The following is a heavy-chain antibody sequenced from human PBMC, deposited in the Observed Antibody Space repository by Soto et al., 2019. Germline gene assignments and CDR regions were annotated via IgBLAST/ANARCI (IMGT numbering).Heavy chain of an antibody. Sequence: PSETLSLTCTVSGGSISSGGYYWSWIRQHPGKGLEWIGYIYYSGSTYYNPSLKSRVTISVDTSKNQFSLKLSSVTAADTAVYYCARGINYYDSSGDSWFDLWGQGTRVTVAS. D-gene: IGHD3-22*01. CDR1: GGSISSGGYY. V-gene: IGHV4-31*03. CDR2: IYYSGST. J-gene: IGHJ5*02. CDR3: ARGINYYDSSGDSWFDL.